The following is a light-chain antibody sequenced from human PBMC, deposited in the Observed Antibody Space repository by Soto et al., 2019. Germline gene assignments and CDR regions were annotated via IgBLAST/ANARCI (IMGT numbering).Light chain of an antibody. V-gene: IGKV1D-13*01. CDR2: DAS. Sequence: NQLSQSPTSLSAYVGDRVPVIRLVGQDIASYLAWDQQKPGEAPKLLIYDASSLESGVPSRVSGSGSGTEVTLTISSLESEDFGVYYCQQYSNWPPITLGQGTRLEI. CDR3: QQYSNWPPIT. J-gene: IGKJ5*01. CDR1: QDIASY.